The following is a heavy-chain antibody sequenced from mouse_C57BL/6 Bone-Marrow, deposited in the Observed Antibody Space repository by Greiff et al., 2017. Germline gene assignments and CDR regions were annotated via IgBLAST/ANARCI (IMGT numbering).Heavy chain of an antibody. CDR3: AHYGSKGY. CDR1: GYTFTSYW. CDR2: IHPNSGST. J-gene: IGHJ2*01. D-gene: IGHD1-1*01. Sequence: VQLQQPGAELVKPGASVKLSCTASGYTFTSYWMHWVKQRPGQGLEWIGMIHPNSGSTNYNEKFKSKATLTVDKSSSTAYMQRSSLTSEDSAGYYCAHYGSKGYWGQGTTLTVSS. V-gene: IGHV1-64*01.